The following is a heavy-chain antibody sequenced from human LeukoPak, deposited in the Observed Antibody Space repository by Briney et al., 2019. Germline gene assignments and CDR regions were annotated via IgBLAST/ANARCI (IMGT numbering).Heavy chain of an antibody. Sequence: ASVKVSCKASGGTFSSYAISWVRQAPGQGLEWMGVINPCGSSTTCAQKFQGRVILTRDTSTSTVYMDLSSLRSEDTAVYYCARGSTRYYMDVWGKGTTVTVSS. D-gene: IGHD2-2*01. V-gene: IGHV1-46*01. J-gene: IGHJ6*03. CDR3: ARGSTRYYMDV. CDR2: INPCGSST. CDR1: GGTFSSYA.